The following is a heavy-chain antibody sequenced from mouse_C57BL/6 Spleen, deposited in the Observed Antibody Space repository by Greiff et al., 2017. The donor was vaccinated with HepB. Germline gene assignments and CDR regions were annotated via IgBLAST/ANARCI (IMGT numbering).Heavy chain of an antibody. CDR3: ARSGYGYDLYSNV. D-gene: IGHD2-2*01. J-gene: IGHJ1*03. V-gene: IGHV1-50*01. Sequence: QVQLQQPGAELVKPGASAKLSCKASGYTFTSYWLQWVKQRPGQGLEWIGEIDPSDSYTNYNPKFKGKATMTVDPSSSTAYMQLSSLTSVDSAVYYCARSGYGYDLYSNVWGTGTTVTVSS. CDR2: IDPSDSYT. CDR1: GYTFTSYW.